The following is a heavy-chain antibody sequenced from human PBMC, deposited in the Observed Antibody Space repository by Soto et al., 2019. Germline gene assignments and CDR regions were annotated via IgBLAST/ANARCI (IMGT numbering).Heavy chain of an antibody. Sequence: SETLSLTCTVSGGSISSYYWSWIRQPPGKGLEWIGYIYYSGSTNYNPSLKSRVTISVDTSKNQFSLNLSSVTAADTAVYYCARVDYDFGSGSSPSNYGMDVWGQGTTVTVSS. D-gene: IGHD3-3*01. CDR1: GGSISSYY. V-gene: IGHV4-59*01. CDR3: ARVDYDFGSGSSPSNYGMDV. J-gene: IGHJ6*02. CDR2: IYYSGST.